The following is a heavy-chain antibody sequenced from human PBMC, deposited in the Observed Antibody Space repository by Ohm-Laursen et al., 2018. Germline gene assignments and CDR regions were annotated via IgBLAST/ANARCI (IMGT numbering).Heavy chain of an antibody. CDR3: ARGYVGQFWDY. D-gene: IGHD3-3*01. Sequence: SETLSLTCPVSGGSVSSRNFYWSWIRQPPGKGLEFVGYIYFSGVTNYNPSLKSRLTISIDTSKNQFSLKLSSVTAADTAVYYCARGYVGQFWDYWGQGTLVTVSS. J-gene: IGHJ4*02. V-gene: IGHV4-61*01. CDR2: IYFSGVT. CDR1: GGSVSSRNFY.